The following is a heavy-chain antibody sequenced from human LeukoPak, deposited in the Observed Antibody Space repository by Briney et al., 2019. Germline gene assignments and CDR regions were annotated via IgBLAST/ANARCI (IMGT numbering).Heavy chain of an antibody. Sequence: SETLSLTCTVSGGSISSYYWSWIRQPAGKGLEWIGRIYTSGSTNYNPSLKSRVTMSVDTSKNQFSLKLSSVTAADTAVYYCARAAGWDTAMADYYYYIDVWGKGTTVTISS. CDR3: ARAAGWDTAMADYYYYIDV. V-gene: IGHV4-4*07. D-gene: IGHD5-18*01. CDR1: GGSISSYY. CDR2: IYTSGST. J-gene: IGHJ6*03.